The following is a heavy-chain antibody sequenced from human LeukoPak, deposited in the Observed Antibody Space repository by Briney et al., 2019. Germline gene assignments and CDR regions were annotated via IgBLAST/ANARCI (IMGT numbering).Heavy chain of an antibody. V-gene: IGHV1-8*03. CDR1: GYTFTSYD. D-gene: IGHD5-12*01. CDR2: MNPNSGNT. Sequence: GASVKVSCKASGYTFTSYDINWVRQATGQGLEWMGWMNPNSGNTGYAQKFQGRVTITRNTSISTAYMELSSLRSEGTAVYYCARVTSYSGYPLDYWGQGTLVTVSS. J-gene: IGHJ4*02. CDR3: ARVTSYSGYPLDY.